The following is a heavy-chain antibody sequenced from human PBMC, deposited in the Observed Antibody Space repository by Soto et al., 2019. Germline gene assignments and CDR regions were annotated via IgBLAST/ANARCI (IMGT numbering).Heavy chain of an antibody. D-gene: IGHD6-19*01. V-gene: IGHV3-74*01. CDR3: ARDSGSGGMDV. CDR1: GFTFSSYW. J-gene: IGHJ6*02. Sequence: PGGSLRLSCAASGFTFSSYWMHWVRQAPGKGLVWVSRINSNGTSTYYADSVKGRFTISRDNAKNSLYLQIYSLRDEDTAVYFCARDSGSGGMDVWGQGTTVTVSS. CDR2: INSNGTST.